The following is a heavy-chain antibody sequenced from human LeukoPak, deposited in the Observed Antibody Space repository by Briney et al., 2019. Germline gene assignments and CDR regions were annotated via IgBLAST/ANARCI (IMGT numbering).Heavy chain of an antibody. V-gene: IGHV1-69*05. CDR3: ARAPWEFYDSSGYYFDY. CDR2: IIPIFGTA. J-gene: IGHJ4*02. D-gene: IGHD3-22*01. Sequence: SSVKVSCKASGGTFSSYAISWVRQAPGQGLEWMGGIIPIFGTANYAQKFQGRVTITTDESTSTAYMELSSLRSEDTAVYYCARAPWEFYDSSGYYFDYWGQGTLVTVSS. CDR1: GGTFSSYA.